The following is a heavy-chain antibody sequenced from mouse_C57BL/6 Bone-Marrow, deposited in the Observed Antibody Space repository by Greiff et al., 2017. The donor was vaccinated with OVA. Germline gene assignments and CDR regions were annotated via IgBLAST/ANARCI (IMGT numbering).Heavy chain of an antibody. CDR2: IAPNSGGT. Sequence: QVQLQQPGAELVKPGASVKLSCKASGYTFTSYWMHWVKQRPGRGLEWIGRIAPNSGGTKYNEKFKSKATLTVDKPSSTAYMQLSSLTSEDSAVYYCVYYDYDGPYAMDYWGQGTSVTVSS. J-gene: IGHJ4*01. D-gene: IGHD2-4*01. V-gene: IGHV1-72*01. CDR3: VYYDYDGPYAMDY. CDR1: GYTFTSYW.